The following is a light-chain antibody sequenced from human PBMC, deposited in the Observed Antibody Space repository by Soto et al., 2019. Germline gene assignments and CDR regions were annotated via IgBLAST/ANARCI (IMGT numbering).Light chain of an antibody. CDR2: KDT. CDR1: ALPKQY. Sequence: SYELTQPPSVSVSPGQTARITCSGDALPKQYAYWYQQKAGQAPVVLIYKDTERPSGVPERFSGSSSGTTVTLTISGVQAEDEADYYCQSADSSGNIEVFGGGTKLTVL. J-gene: IGLJ2*01. V-gene: IGLV3-25*02. CDR3: QSADSSGNIEV.